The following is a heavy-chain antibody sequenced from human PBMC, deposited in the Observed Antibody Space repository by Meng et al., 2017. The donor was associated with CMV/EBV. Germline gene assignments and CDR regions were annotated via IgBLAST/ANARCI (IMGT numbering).Heavy chain of an antibody. Sequence: GESLKISCAASGFTFSSYGMHWVRQAPGKGLEWVAVIWYDGSNKYYADSVKGRFTISRDNSKNTLYLQMNSLRAEDTAVYYCARDNDFWSGYYRYYYYYYGMDVWGQGTTVTVSS. J-gene: IGHJ6*02. CDR1: GFTFSSYG. CDR3: ARDNDFWSGYYRYYYYYYGMDV. D-gene: IGHD3-3*01. V-gene: IGHV3-33*01. CDR2: IWYDGSNK.